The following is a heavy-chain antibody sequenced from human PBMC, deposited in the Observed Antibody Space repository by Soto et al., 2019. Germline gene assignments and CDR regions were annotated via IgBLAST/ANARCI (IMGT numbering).Heavy chain of an antibody. CDR2: IWYDGSNK. CDR3: ERDPLIPCIAAADSYYFDY. D-gene: IGHD6-13*01. J-gene: IGHJ4*02. V-gene: IGHV3-33*01. Sequence: QVQRVESGGGVVQPGRSLRLSCAASGFTFSSYGMHWVRQAPGKVLEWVAVIWYDGSNKYYADSVKGRFTISRDNSKNALYLQMNSLRAEDTAVYYCERDPLIPCIAAADSYYFDYWGQGTLVTVSA. CDR1: GFTFSSYG.